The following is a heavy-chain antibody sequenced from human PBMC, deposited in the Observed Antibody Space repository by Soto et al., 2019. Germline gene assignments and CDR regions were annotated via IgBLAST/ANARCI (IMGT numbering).Heavy chain of an antibody. CDR2: IYYSGST. V-gene: IGHV4-59*08. Sequence: PSETLSLTCTVSGGSISSYYWSWIRQPPGKGLEWIGYIYYSGSTNYNPSLKSRVTISVDTSKNQFSLKLSSVTAADTAVYYCARHQGYCSGGSCYSTPEYFQHWGQGTLVTVSS. CDR1: GGSISSYY. J-gene: IGHJ1*01. CDR3: ARHQGYCSGGSCYSTPEYFQH. D-gene: IGHD2-15*01.